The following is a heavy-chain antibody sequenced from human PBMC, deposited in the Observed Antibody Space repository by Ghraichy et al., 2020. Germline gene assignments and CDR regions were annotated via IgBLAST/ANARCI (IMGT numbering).Heavy chain of an antibody. J-gene: IGHJ4*02. CDR2: IYYSEST. CDR1: GDSISSGSYS. Sequence: SETLSLTCTVSGDSISSGSYSWGWIRQPPGKGLEWIGSIYYSESTYYNPSLKSRVTISVDTSKNQFSLKLSSVTAADTAVYYCARHARVGAPVVYFDYWGQGTLVTVSS. CDR3: ARHARVGAPVVYFDY. V-gene: IGHV4-39*01. D-gene: IGHD1-26*01.